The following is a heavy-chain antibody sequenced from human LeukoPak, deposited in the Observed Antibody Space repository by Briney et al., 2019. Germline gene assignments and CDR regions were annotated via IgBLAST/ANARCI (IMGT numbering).Heavy chain of an antibody. CDR3: ARDGEGMVRGY. Sequence: PGGSLRLSCEASGFTFNTYSMNWARQAPGKGLEWVSSIDSSGGYMFYADSVKGRFTISRDNAKNSLYLQMNSLRAEDTAVYYCARDGEGMVRGYWGQGTLVTVSS. CDR2: IDSSGGYM. CDR1: GFTFNTYS. V-gene: IGHV3-21*01. D-gene: IGHD3-10*01. J-gene: IGHJ4*02.